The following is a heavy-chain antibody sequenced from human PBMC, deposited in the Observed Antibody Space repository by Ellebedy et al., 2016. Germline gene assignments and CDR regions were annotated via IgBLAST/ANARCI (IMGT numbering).Heavy chain of an antibody. D-gene: IGHD4-17*01. V-gene: IGHV3-23*01. J-gene: IGHJ4*02. Sequence: GGSLRLSXAPSGLTVSSFFMGWVRQAPGKGLEWVSTMGGDGAKTHLADSVKGRFTISRDSSKNSVYLRMNNLRVEDTAVYYCKQGHYADLWGQGTLVTVSS. CDR2: MGGDGAKT. CDR3: KQGHYADL. CDR1: GLTVSSFF.